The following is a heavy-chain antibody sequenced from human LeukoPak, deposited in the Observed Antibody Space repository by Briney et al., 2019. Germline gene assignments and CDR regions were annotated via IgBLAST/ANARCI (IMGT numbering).Heavy chain of an antibody. CDR2: IHKNAIA. Sequence: GGSLRLSCAASDFTVSSNYMTWVRQPPGKGLEWVSVIHKNAIASYADTVRGRFTISRDNSKNTLYLQMNNLRVDDTAVYYCARSLRVRGVPDYMDVWGKGTTVTVYS. D-gene: IGHD3-10*01. CDR3: ARSLRVRGVPDYMDV. CDR1: DFTVSSNY. J-gene: IGHJ6*03. V-gene: IGHV3-53*01.